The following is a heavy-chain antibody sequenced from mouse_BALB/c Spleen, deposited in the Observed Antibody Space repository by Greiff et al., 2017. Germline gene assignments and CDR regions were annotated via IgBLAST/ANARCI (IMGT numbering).Heavy chain of an antibody. CDR1: GYTFTSYY. V-gene: IGHV1S81*02. CDR2: INPSNGGT. J-gene: IGHJ4*01. D-gene: IGHD1-1*01. CDR3: TRSAIYYGYYYAMDY. Sequence: QVQLKQSGAELVKPGASVKLSCKASGYTFTSYYMYWVKQRPGQGLEWIGEINPSNGGTNFNEKFKSKATLTVDKSSSTAYMQLSSLTSEDSAVYYCTRSAIYYGYYYAMDYWGQGTSVTVSS.